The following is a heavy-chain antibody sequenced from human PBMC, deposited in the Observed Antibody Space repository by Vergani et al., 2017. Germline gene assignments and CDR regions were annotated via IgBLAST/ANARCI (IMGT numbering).Heavy chain of an antibody. D-gene: IGHD5-12*01. Sequence: EVQLVESGGALVQPGGSLRLSCAASGFTFSSYWMHWVRQAPGKGLVWVSRINSDGSSTSYADSVKGRFTISRDNAKNTLYLQMNSLRAEDTAVYYCARSGRHSGYDYSFDYWGQGTLVTVSS. J-gene: IGHJ4*02. CDR2: INSDGSST. CDR1: GFTFSSYW. V-gene: IGHV3-74*01. CDR3: ARSGRHSGYDYSFDY.